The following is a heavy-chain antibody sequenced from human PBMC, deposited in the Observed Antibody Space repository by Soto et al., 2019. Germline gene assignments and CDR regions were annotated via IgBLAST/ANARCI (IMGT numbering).Heavy chain of an antibody. CDR1: GFTFSSYG. J-gene: IGHJ6*02. D-gene: IGHD3-3*01. Sequence: GGSLRLSCAASGFTFSSYGMHWFRQAPGKGLEWVAVIWYDGSNKYYADSVKGRFTISRDNSKNTLYLQMNSLRAEDTAVYYCAREGRYRITIFGVASTYGMDVWGQGTTVTVSS. CDR3: AREGRYRITIFGVASTYGMDV. CDR2: IWYDGSNK. V-gene: IGHV3-33*01.